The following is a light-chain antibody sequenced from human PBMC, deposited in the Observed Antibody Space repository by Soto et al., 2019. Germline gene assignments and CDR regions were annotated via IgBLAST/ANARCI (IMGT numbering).Light chain of an antibody. CDR1: QSISSW. V-gene: IGKV1-5*01. J-gene: IGKJ1*01. Sequence: DIQMTQSPSTLSASVGDRVTITCRASQSISSWLAWYQQKPGKAPKLLIYAASSLESGVPSRFSGSASGTEFTLTISSLQPDDFATYYCQQSYSTPWTFGQGTRVDIK. CDR3: QQSYSTPWT. CDR2: AAS.